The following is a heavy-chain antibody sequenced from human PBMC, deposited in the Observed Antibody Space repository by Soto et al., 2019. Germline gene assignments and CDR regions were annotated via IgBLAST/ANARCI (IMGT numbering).Heavy chain of an antibody. CDR2: IHYRGST. CDR1: GDSISSHY. J-gene: IGHJ3*02. D-gene: IGHD3-10*01. CDR3: ARQRSYPASFDX. V-gene: IGHV4-59*11. Sequence: SETLSLTCTVSGDSISSHYWSWIRQPPGKGLEWILYIHYRGSTNYNPSLKSRITISVDTSKTQFSLRLSSGTAADTAIYCCARQRSYPASFDXWGQATMVTVS.